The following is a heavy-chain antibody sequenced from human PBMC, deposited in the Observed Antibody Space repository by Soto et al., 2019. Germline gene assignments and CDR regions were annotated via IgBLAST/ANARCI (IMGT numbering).Heavy chain of an antibody. D-gene: IGHD3-10*01. CDR2: IYYSGST. CDR3: VGTSITMVRGVILRWFDP. J-gene: IGHJ5*02. Sequence: SETLSLTCTVSGGSISSSSYYWGWIRQPPGKGLEWIGSIYYSGSTYYNPSLKSRVTISVDTSKNQFSLKLSSVTAADTAVYYCVGTSITMVRGVILRWFDPWGQGTLVTVSS. CDR1: GGSISSSSYY. V-gene: IGHV4-39*01.